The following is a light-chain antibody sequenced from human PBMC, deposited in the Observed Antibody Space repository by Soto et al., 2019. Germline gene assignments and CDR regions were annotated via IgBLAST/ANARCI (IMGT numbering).Light chain of an antibody. Sequence: QAVVTQEPSLTVSPGGTVTLTCASSTGAVTSGHYPYWFQQKPGQAPRILIYDTSNKPSWTPARFSGSLLGGKAALTLSGAQPEDEAEYYCLLSYSGALYVFGTGTKVTVL. J-gene: IGLJ1*01. CDR1: TGAVTSGHY. V-gene: IGLV7-46*01. CDR3: LLSYSGALYV. CDR2: DTS.